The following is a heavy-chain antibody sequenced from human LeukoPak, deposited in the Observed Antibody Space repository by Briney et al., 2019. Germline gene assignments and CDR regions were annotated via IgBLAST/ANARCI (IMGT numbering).Heavy chain of an antibody. D-gene: IGHD2-2*01. CDR2: IYYSGST. Sequence: PSETLSLTCTVSGGSISSYYWSWIRQPPGKGLEWIGYIYYSGSTNYNPSLKSRVTISVDTSKNQFSLKLSSVTAADTAVYYCARDLVEGMDVWGQGTTATVSS. J-gene: IGHJ6*02. CDR3: ARDLVEGMDV. V-gene: IGHV4-59*01. CDR1: GGSISSYY.